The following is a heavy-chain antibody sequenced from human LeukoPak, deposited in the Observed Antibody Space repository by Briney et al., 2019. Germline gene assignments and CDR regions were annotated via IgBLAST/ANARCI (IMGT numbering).Heavy chain of an antibody. D-gene: IGHD3-16*01. Sequence: GATLRFSCAAAGFTFITYAMNWVRQDPGKGLEWVSGISASGGGKFYADSVKGRFTISRDKSKSTLYLQMNSLRADDAAVYYCAKDNADYPIYYFDSWGQGTLVTVSS. CDR1: GFTFITYA. CDR2: ISASGGGK. J-gene: IGHJ4*02. CDR3: AKDNADYPIYYFDS. V-gene: IGHV3-23*01.